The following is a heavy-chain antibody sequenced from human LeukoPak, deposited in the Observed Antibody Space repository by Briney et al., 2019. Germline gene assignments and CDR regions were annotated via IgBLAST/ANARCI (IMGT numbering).Heavy chain of an antibody. CDR2: IDTSGNT. CDR3: ATSGGPLNWFDP. V-gene: IGHV4-59*10. J-gene: IGHJ5*02. CDR1: GGSFSGYY. Sequence: SETLSLTCAVYGGSFSGYYWSWIRQPAGEGLEWIGRIDTSGNTNYKPSLKSRVTMSVDTSKNQFSLKLSSVTAADTAVYYCATSGGPLNWFDPWGQGTLVTVSS.